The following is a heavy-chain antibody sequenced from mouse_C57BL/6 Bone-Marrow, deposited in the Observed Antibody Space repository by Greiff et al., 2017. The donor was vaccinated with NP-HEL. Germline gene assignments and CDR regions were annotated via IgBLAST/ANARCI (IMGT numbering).Heavy chain of an antibody. CDR1: GYTFTSYW. Sequence: VQLQQPGAELVKPGASVKVSCKASGYTFTSYWMHWVKQRPGQGLEWIGMIHPSDSDTNYNQKFKGKATLTVDKSSSTAYMQLSSLTSEDSAVYYCAISSSQYYFDYWGQGTTLTVSS. V-gene: IGHV1-74*01. CDR2: IHPSDSDT. J-gene: IGHJ2*01. D-gene: IGHD1-1*01. CDR3: AISSSQYYFDY.